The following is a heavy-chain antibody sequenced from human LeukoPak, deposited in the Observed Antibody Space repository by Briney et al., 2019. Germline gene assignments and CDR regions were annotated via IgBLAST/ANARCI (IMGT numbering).Heavy chain of an antibody. J-gene: IGHJ2*01. V-gene: IGHV4-39*07. D-gene: IGHD3-10*01. CDR3: ARDARLLNYWYFDL. CDR1: GGSISSSTYY. Sequence: SETLSLTCTVSGGSISSSTYYWGWIRQPPGKGLEWIGSIFYSGSTFYNPSLKSRVTISVDTSKNQFSLKLTSVTAADTAVYYCARDARLLNYWYFDLWGRGTLVTVSS. CDR2: IFYSGST.